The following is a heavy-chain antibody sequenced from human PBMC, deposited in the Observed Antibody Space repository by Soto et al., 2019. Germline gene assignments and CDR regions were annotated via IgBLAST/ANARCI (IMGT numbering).Heavy chain of an antibody. Sequence: SGGSLRLSCVASGFTFSIYSMNWFRQAPGKGLEWVSYISSSSSTIYYADSVKGRFTISKDNAKNSLYLQLDSLRAEDTALYYSVRFGDYRSGGYWYLFDYWGQGTHVTVSS. J-gene: IGHJ4*02. D-gene: IGHD3-10*01. CDR2: ISSSSSTI. V-gene: IGHV3-48*01. CDR1: GFTFSIYS. CDR3: VRFGDYRSGGYWYLFDY.